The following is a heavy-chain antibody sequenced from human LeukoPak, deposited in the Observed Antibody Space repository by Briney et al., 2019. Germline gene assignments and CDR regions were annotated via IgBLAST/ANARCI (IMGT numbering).Heavy chain of an antibody. J-gene: IGHJ6*03. V-gene: IGHV3-48*04. CDR2: ISSSSSTI. D-gene: IGHD3-22*01. CDR1: GFTFSSYS. CDR3: AKGDSRDWYYSYMDV. Sequence: GGSLRLSCAASGFTFSSYSMNWVRQAPGKGLEWVSYISSSSSTIYYADSVKGRFTISRDNAKNSLYLQMNSLRAEDTAVYYCAKGDSRDWYYSYMDVWGKGTTVTVSS.